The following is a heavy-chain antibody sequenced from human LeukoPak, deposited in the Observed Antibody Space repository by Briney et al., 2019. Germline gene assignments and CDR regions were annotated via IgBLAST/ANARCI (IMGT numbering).Heavy chain of an antibody. D-gene: IGHD3-22*01. V-gene: IGHV5-51*01. Sequence: GESLKISCKGSGYSFTSYWIGWVRQMPGKGLEWMGIIYPGDSDTRYSPSFQGQVTISADKSISTAYLQWSSLKASDTAMYYCARVAGDDSSGYYHSADAFDIWGQGTMVTVSS. CDR2: IYPGDSDT. CDR1: GYSFTSYW. J-gene: IGHJ3*02. CDR3: ARVAGDDSSGYYHSADAFDI.